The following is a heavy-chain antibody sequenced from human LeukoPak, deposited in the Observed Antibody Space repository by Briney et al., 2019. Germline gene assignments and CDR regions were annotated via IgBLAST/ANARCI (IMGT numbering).Heavy chain of an antibody. CDR1: GASITSYY. D-gene: IGHD1-26*01. CDR2: IYYSGST. V-gene: IGHV4-59*08. Sequence: SETLSLTCTVSGASITSYYWSCIRQPPGKGLEWIGYIYYSGSTTYKPSLKSRVTISVDTSKNQFSLKLSSVTAADTAVYYCARLSIVGATNFDYWGQGTLVTVSS. J-gene: IGHJ4*02. CDR3: ARLSIVGATNFDY.